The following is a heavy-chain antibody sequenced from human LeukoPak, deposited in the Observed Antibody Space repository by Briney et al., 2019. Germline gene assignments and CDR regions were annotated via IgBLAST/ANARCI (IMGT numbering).Heavy chain of an antibody. CDR3: ARIRFRYIIYDF. D-gene: IGHD5-24*01. CDR1: GGSISSGDYY. V-gene: IGHV4-30-4*01. CDR2: IYYSGSA. Sequence: PSQTLSLTCTVSGGSISSGDYYWGWIRQSPGKGLEWIGYIYYSGSAYYSPSLESRVAISVDTSKNHFSLNLNSVTAADTAVYYCARIRFRYIIYDFWGQGTLVTASS. J-gene: IGHJ4*02.